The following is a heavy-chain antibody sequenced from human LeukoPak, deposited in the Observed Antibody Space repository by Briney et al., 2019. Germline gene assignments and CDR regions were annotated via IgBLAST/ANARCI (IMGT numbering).Heavy chain of an antibody. J-gene: IGHJ4*02. CDR1: GFTFSDYY. V-gene: IGHV3-11*04. D-gene: IGHD1-26*01. CDR3: ARRRDSGTLQHIDY. Sequence: GGSLRLSCAASGFTFSDYYMSWIRQATGGGLECVSYISSSGTNIYYADSVKGRFTISRDNAKNSLYLQMNSLRAEDTAVYYCARRRDSGTLQHIDYWGQGTLVTVSS. CDR2: ISSSGTNI.